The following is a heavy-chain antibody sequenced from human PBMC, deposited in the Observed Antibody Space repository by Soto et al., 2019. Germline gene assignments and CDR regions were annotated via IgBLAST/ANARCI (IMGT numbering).Heavy chain of an antibody. V-gene: IGHV4-34*01. Sequence: QVQLQQWGAGLLKPSETLSLTCAVKDGSFRDYYWSWIHQPPGKGLEWLGEINHSGSTNSNPSLKSRVTISVDKSKKQFSVTLSSVTAADTAVYYCVRGRGFMSRNAFDIWGQGTMVTVS. J-gene: IGHJ3*02. CDR1: DGSFRDYY. CDR2: INHSGST. CDR3: VRGRGFMSRNAFDI.